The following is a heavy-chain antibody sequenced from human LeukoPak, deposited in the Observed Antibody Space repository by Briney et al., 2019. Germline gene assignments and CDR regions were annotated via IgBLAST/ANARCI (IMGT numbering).Heavy chain of an antibody. Sequence: SETLSLTCTVSGGSISSSGYYWSWIRQHPGKGLEWIGYFYYSGSTYYNPSLKSRVTISVDASKNQFSLKLSSVTAADTAVYYCARDWVVVAATHDYGMDVWGQGTTVTVSS. CDR1: GGSISSSGYY. V-gene: IGHV4-31*03. J-gene: IGHJ6*02. CDR2: FYYSGST. CDR3: ARDWVVVAATHDYGMDV. D-gene: IGHD2-15*01.